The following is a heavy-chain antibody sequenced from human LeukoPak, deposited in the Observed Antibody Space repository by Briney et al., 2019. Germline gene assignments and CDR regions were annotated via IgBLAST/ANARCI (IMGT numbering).Heavy chain of an antibody. CDR1: GYTFTSYY. V-gene: IGHV1-46*01. CDR3: ARDLWVKQYSSGWYQEDY. Sequence: ASVKVSCKASGYTFTSYYMHWVRQAPGQGLEWMGIINPSGGSTSYAQKFQGRVTMTRDMSTSTVYMELSSLRSEDTAVYYCARDLWVKQYSSGWYQEDYWGQGTLVTVSS. CDR2: INPSGGST. J-gene: IGHJ4*02. D-gene: IGHD6-19*01.